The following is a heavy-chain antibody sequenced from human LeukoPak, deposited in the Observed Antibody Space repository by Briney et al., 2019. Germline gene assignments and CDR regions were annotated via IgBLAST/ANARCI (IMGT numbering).Heavy chain of an antibody. CDR1: GFTFSSYS. J-gene: IGHJ6*02. V-gene: IGHV3-7*01. CDR3: ARDALEDYYGSGSYYAYYGMDV. Sequence: GGSLRLSCAASGFTFSSYSMNWVRQAPGKGLEWVANIKQDGSEKYYVDSVKGRLTIFRDNAKNSLYLQMNSLRAEDTAVYYCARDALEDYYGSGSYYAYYGMDVWGQGTTVTVSS. CDR2: IKQDGSEK. D-gene: IGHD3-10*01.